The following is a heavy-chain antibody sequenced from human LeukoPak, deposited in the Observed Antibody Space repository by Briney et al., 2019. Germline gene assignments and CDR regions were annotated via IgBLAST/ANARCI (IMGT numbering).Heavy chain of an antibody. Sequence: GGSLRLSCAASGFTFSSYEMNWVRQAPGKGLEWVSYISSSGSTLYYADSVKGRFTISRDNAKNSLYLQMNSLGAEDTAVYYCARATYYTNYYGSGPRWMDVWGKGTTLTISS. CDR1: GFTFSSYE. V-gene: IGHV3-48*03. CDR2: ISSSGSTL. CDR3: ARATYYTNYYGSGPRWMDV. J-gene: IGHJ6*04. D-gene: IGHD3-10*01.